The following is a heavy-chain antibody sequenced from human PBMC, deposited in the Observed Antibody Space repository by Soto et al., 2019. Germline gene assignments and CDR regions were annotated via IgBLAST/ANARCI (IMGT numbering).Heavy chain of an antibody. J-gene: IGHJ4*02. CDR2: IYHSGST. V-gene: IGHV4-4*02. CDR1: GGSISSSNW. Sequence: PSETLSLTCAVSGGSISSSNWWSWVRQPPGKGLEWIGEIYHSGSTNYNPSLKSRVTISVDKSKNQFSLKLSSVTAADTAVYYCASRYDFWSGYPYYFDYWGQGTLVTVSS. CDR3: ASRYDFWSGYPYYFDY. D-gene: IGHD3-3*01.